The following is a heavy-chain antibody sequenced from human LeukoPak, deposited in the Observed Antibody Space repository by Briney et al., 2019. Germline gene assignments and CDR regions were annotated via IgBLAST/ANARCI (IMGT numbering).Heavy chain of an antibody. CDR3: ARGRILIAAAGEPALVTAFWFDP. D-gene: IGHD6-13*01. V-gene: IGHV4-4*07. CDR1: GGSISSYY. Sequence: PSETLSLTCTVSGGSISSYYWSWIRQPAGKGLEWIGRIYTSGSTNYNPSLKSRVTISVDTSKNQFSLKLSSVTAADTAVYYCARGRILIAAAGEPALVTAFWFDPWGQGTLVTVSS. CDR2: IYTSGST. J-gene: IGHJ5*02.